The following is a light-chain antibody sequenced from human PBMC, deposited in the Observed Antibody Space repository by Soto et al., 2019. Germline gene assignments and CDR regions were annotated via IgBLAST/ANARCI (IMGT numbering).Light chain of an antibody. CDR3: NSYTSSGARV. CDR2: EVT. V-gene: IGLV2-14*01. J-gene: IGLJ3*02. CDR1: SSDVGGYNY. Sequence: QSALTQPATVSGSPGQSITISCTGTSSDVGGYNYVSWYQQYPGKAPTLLIYEVTNRPSGVSNRFSASKSGNTASLSISGLQAGDEADYYCNSYTSSGARVFGGGTKLTVL.